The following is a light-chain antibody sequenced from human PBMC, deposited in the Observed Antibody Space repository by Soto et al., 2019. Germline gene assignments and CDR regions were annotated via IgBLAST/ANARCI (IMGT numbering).Light chain of an antibody. Sequence: QSALTQPPSASGSPEQSVTISCTGAGSDVGDYNYVSWYQQHPGKAPKLMIYEVTKRPSGVPDRFSGSKSGNTASLTVSGLQAEDEAKYYCSSYTGSSYVFGTGTKLTVL. V-gene: IGLV2-8*01. J-gene: IGLJ1*01. CDR1: GSDVGDYNY. CDR2: EVT. CDR3: SSYTGSSYV.